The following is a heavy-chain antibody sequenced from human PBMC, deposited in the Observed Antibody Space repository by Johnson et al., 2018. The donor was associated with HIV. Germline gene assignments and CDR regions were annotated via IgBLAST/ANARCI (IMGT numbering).Heavy chain of an antibody. J-gene: IGHJ3*01. CDR1: GFTFSSYA. CDR3: ATLWFGEVSVYDAFDV. Sequence: QVQLVESGGGLVKPGGSLRLSCAASGFTFSSYAMHWVRQASGKGLEWVAVISYDGSNKYYADSVKGRFTISRDNSKNTVYLQMNRLRVEDTSVYYWATLWFGEVSVYDAFDVWGQGTMVTVSS. V-gene: IGHV3-30-3*01. D-gene: IGHD3-10*01. CDR2: ISYDGSNK.